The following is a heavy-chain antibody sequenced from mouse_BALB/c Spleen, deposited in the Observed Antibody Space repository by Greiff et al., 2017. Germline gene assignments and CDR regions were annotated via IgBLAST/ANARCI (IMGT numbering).Heavy chain of an antibody. V-gene: IGHV5-17*02. CDR3: ARPYGNNWYFDV. CDR1: GFTFSSFG. D-gene: IGHD1-1*01. Sequence: DVQLVESGGGLVQPGGSRKLSCAASGFTFSSFGMHWVRQAPEKGLEWVAYISSGSSTIYYADTVKGRFTISRDNPKNTLFLQMTSLRSEDTAMYYCARPYGNNWYFDVWGAGTTVTVSS. J-gene: IGHJ1*01. CDR2: ISSGSSTI.